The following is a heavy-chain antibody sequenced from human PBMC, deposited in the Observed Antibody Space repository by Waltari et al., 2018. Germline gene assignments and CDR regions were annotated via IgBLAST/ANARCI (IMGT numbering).Heavy chain of an antibody. CDR1: GFTFDDYT. Sequence: EVQLVESGGVVVQPGGSLRLSCAASGFTFDDYTMHWVRQAPGKGLEWVSFISWDGGSTYYADSVKGRFTISRDNSKNSLYLQMNSLRTEDTALYYCAKFHGAPDAFDIWGQGTMVTVSS. CDR3: AKFHGAPDAFDI. D-gene: IGHD1-26*01. CDR2: ISWDGGST. V-gene: IGHV3-43*01. J-gene: IGHJ3*02.